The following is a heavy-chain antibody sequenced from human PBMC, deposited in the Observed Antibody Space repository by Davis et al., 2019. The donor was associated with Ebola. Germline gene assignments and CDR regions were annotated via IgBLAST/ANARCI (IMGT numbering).Heavy chain of an antibody. CDR2: ISYDGSNK. V-gene: IGHV3-30-3*01. J-gene: IGHJ4*02. Sequence: PGGSLRLSCAASGFTFSRYWMSWVRQAPGKGLEWVAVISYDGSNKYYADSVKGRFTISRDNANNSLYLQMNSLRAEDKAVYYCARADYSKRPFDYWGQGTLVTVSS. CDR3: ARADYSKRPFDY. D-gene: IGHD4-11*01. CDR1: GFTFSRYW.